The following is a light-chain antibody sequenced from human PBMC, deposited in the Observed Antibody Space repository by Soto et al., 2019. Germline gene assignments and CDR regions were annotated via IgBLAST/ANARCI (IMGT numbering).Light chain of an antibody. V-gene: IGKV1-17*01. J-gene: IGKJ4*01. CDR1: QDIATY. Sequence: DIQITQSASSLSASVLDGVTITCQASQDIATYLNWYQQKPGKVPKRLIYGASNLQSGVPSRFSGSGSGTEFTFTISSLQPEDFATYYCLQHHSYPLTFGGGTKVDIK. CDR2: GAS. CDR3: LQHHSYPLT.